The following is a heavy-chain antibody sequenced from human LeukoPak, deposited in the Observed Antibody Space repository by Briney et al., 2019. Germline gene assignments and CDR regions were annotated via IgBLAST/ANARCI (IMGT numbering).Heavy chain of an antibody. J-gene: IGHJ4*02. V-gene: IGHV3-11*04. D-gene: IGHD3-10*01. CDR1: GFTFSDYY. CDR3: ARDLTRYYGSGSYFDY. CDR2: ISSSGSTI. Sequence: GGSLRLSCAASGFTFSDYYMSWIRQAPGKGLEWVSYISSSGSTIYYADSVKGRFTISRDNAKNSLYLQMNSLRAEDTAVYYCARDLTRYYGSGSYFDYWGQGTLVTVSS.